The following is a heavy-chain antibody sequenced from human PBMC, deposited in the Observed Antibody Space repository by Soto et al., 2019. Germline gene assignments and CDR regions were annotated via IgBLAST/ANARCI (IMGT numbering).Heavy chain of an antibody. J-gene: IGHJ6*02. Sequence: SVKVSCKASGCTFSSYAISCVRQAPGQVLEWMGGIIPIFGTANYAQKFQGRVTITADESTSTAYMELSSLRSEDTAVYYCATESKIAVRVPGDVWGQGTTVTVSS. V-gene: IGHV1-69*13. D-gene: IGHD6-6*01. CDR3: ATESKIAVRVPGDV. CDR1: GCTFSSYA. CDR2: IIPIFGTA.